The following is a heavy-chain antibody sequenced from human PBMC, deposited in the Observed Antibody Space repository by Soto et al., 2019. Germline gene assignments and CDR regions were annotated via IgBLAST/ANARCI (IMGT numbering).Heavy chain of an antibody. CDR3: AREGNLGRWIQPLDS. CDR1: GGSISSYY. J-gene: IGHJ4*02. V-gene: IGHV4-59*01. D-gene: IGHD2-2*03. Sequence: SEAVSLTCTVSGGSISSYYWSWIRQPPGKGLEWIGNIHYNGNTKYSRSLKSRVTMSVDTSKNHFSLKLISVTTADTAVYFCAREGNLGRWIQPLDSWGQGTLVTVS. CDR2: IHYNGNT.